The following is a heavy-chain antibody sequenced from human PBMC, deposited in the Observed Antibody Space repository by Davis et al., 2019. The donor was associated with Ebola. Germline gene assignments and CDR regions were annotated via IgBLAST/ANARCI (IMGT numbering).Heavy chain of an antibody. V-gene: IGHV5-51*01. Sequence: KVSCKGSGYSFTSYWIGWVRQMPGKGLEWMGIIYPGDSDTRYSPSFQGQVTISADKSISTAYLQWSSLKASDTAMYYCARHEAIVVVVAAFDAFDIWGQGTMVTVSS. CDR2: IYPGDSDT. CDR1: GYSFTSYW. D-gene: IGHD2-15*01. J-gene: IGHJ3*02. CDR3: ARHEAIVVVVAAFDAFDI.